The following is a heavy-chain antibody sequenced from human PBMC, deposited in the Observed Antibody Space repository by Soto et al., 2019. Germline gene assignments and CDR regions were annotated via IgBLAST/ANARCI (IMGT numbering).Heavy chain of an antibody. CDR1: GGSFSGYY. V-gene: IGHV4-34*01. CDR3: ARGVAARLTMVRGATKNYYYYGMDV. J-gene: IGHJ6*02. D-gene: IGHD3-10*01. Sequence: QVQLQQWGAGLLKPSDTLSLTCAVYGGSFSGYYWSWIRQPPGKGREWVGEINHSGSTNYNPSLKSRVTISVDTSKNQFSLKLSSVTAADTAVYYCARGVAARLTMVRGATKNYYYYGMDVWGQGTTVTVSS. CDR2: INHSGST.